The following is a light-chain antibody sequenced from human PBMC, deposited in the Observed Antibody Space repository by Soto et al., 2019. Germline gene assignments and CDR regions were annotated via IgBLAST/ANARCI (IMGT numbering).Light chain of an antibody. CDR2: DTN. CDR1: TGAVTSGLY. Sequence: QAVVTQEPSLTVSPGGTVTLTCGSSTGAVTSGLYPYWFQQMPGQAPRTLIYDTNNKYTWTPARFSGSLLGGKAALTLSGAQSEDEAEYYCLLSYTGGRLVFGGGTKLTVL. J-gene: IGLJ2*01. V-gene: IGLV7-46*01. CDR3: LLSYTGGRLV.